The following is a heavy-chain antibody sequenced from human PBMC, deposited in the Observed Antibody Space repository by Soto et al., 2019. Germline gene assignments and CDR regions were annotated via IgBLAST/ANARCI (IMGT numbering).Heavy chain of an antibody. Sequence: QVQLVQSGAEVKKPGASVKVSCKASGYTFTSYAMHWVRQDPGQRLEWMGWINAGNGNTKYSQKFQGRVTITRDTSASTAYMELSSLRSEDTAVYYCAEGRVGDWFDPWGQGTLVTVSS. D-gene: IGHD3-16*01. J-gene: IGHJ5*02. V-gene: IGHV1-3*01. CDR2: INAGNGNT. CDR3: AEGRVGDWFDP. CDR1: GYTFTSYA.